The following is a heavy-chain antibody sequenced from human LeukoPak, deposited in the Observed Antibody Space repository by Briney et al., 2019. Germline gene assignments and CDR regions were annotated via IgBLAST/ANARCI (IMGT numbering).Heavy chain of an antibody. D-gene: IGHD6-19*01. CDR2: ITASGDYT. CDR3: AKGTGYSSGWPQTFDY. Sequence: PGGSLRLSCAASGFTFSDYAMSWVRQAPGKGLDWVSGITASGDYTYYADSVKGRFTVSRDNSRNTMSLQMNSLRGEDTGVYYCAKGTGYSSGWPQTFDYWGQGTLVTVSS. CDR1: GFTFSDYA. J-gene: IGHJ4*02. V-gene: IGHV3-23*01.